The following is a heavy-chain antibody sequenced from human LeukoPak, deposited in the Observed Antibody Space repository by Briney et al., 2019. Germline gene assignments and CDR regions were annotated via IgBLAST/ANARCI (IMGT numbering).Heavy chain of an antibody. CDR2: IYSSGST. D-gene: IGHD1-26*01. CDR3: ARKREGPTTGIDY. Sequence: SETLSLTWTVSGGSISSSNSYWGWIRQSPGTGLEWIGNIYSSGSTYYNPSLRSRVTISIDTSENQFSLKLSAVTAADTAVYYCARKREGPTTGIDYWGQGTLVTVSS. V-gene: IGHV4-39*07. CDR1: GGSISSSNSY. J-gene: IGHJ4*02.